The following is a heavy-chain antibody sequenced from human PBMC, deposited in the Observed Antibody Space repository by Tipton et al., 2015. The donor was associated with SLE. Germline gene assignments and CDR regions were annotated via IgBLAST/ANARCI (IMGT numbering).Heavy chain of an antibody. CDR2: IYGGGHST. V-gene: IGHV3-23*03. D-gene: IGHD6-13*01. CDR1: GFTFSGYA. J-gene: IGHJ4*02. CDR3: ARNAYSSSWYFDY. Sequence: SLRLSCVASGFTFSGYAVNWVRQAPGKGLEWVSIIYGGGHSTKYADSVKGRFTISRDNSKNRLYLQMSSLRGEDTAVYYCARNAYSSSWYFDYWGRGTLVTVSS.